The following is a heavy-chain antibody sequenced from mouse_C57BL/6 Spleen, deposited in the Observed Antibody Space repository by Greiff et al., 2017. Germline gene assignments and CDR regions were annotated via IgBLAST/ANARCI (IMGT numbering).Heavy chain of an antibody. D-gene: IGHD1-1*01. V-gene: IGHV10-1*01. CDR1: GFSFNTYA. CDR3: VGTYSSSYLYWYFDV. J-gene: IGHJ1*03. Sequence: EVMLVESGGGLVQPKGSLKLSCAASGFSFNTYAMNWVRQAPGKGLEWVARIRSKSNNYATSYADSVKDRFTISRDDSESIVNLQMNNLKTKNTTMYYCVGTYSSSYLYWYFDVWGTGTTVTVSS. CDR2: IRSKSNNYAT.